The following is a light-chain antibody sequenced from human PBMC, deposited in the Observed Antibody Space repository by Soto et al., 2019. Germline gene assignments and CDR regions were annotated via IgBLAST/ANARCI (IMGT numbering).Light chain of an antibody. Sequence: DIQMTQSPSSLSASVGDRVTITCRASQSISSYLNWYQQKPGKAPKFLIYVASSLQSGVPSRFSGSGSGTDFTLTISSLQPEDFATYYCQQSYRFPYTFGQGTKLELK. J-gene: IGKJ2*01. CDR3: QQSYRFPYT. V-gene: IGKV1-39*01. CDR2: VAS. CDR1: QSISSY.